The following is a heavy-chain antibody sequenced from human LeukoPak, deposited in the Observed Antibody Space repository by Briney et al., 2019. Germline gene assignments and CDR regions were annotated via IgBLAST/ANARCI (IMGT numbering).Heavy chain of an antibody. CDR2: IYSGGNT. J-gene: IGHJ6*03. D-gene: IGHD6-19*01. CDR1: GFTVSSNS. V-gene: IGHV3-53*05. Sequence: PGGSLRLSCTVSGFTVSSNSMSWVRQAPGKGLEWVSFIYSGGNTQYSASVKGRFTISRDNSKNTLYLQMNSLRAEDTAVYYCAKDGYSSGWSFYYYYMDVWGKGTTVTISS. CDR3: AKDGYSSGWSFYYYYMDV.